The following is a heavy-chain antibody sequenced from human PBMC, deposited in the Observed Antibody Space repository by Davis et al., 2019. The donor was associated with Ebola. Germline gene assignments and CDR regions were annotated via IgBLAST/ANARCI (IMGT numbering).Heavy chain of an antibody. D-gene: IGHD5-18*01. V-gene: IGHV3-48*02. Sequence: GESLKISCAASGFTFSSYSMNWVRQAPGKGLEWVSYISSSSSTIYYADSVKGRFTISRDNSKNSLYLQMNSLRDEDTAVYYCASLQLWFHGGMDVWGQGTTVTVSS. CDR2: ISSSSSTI. CDR3: ASLQLWFHGGMDV. CDR1: GFTFSSYS. J-gene: IGHJ6*02.